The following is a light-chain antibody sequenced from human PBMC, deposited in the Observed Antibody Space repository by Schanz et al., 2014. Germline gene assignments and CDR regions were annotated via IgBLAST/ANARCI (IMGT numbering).Light chain of an antibody. CDR1: QSVLYSAHNKNY. Sequence: DIVMTQSPDSLAVSLGERATINCKSSQSVLYSAHNKNYLAWYQQKPGQPPKLLIYWASTRESGVPDRFSGSGSGTDFTLTISSLQSEDFAVYYCQQYHNWPPWTFGQGTQVEI. CDR3: QQYHNWPPWT. J-gene: IGKJ1*01. CDR2: WAS. V-gene: IGKV4-1*01.